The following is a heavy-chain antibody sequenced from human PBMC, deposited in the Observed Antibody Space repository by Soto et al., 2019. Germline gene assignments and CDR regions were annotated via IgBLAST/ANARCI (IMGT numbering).Heavy chain of an antibody. J-gene: IGHJ4*02. V-gene: IGHV3-48*02. CDR2: ISSGRPTI. CDR3: ARGGAARPDY. CDR1: GFTFSSYD. D-gene: IGHD6-6*01. Sequence: PXGTRRRPCADSGFTFSSYDRNWDRQAPGKALACVSYISSGRPTIQYPVSVKRRFTISRDNAKNSLYLQMNSLRDEATAVYYCARGGAARPDYWGQGPLVTVSS.